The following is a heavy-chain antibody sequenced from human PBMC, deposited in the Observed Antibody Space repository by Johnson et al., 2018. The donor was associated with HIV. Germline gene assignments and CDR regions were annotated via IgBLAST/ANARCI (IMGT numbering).Heavy chain of an antibody. CDR1: GFTFSSYA. V-gene: IGHV3-30*14. CDR2: ISYDGNNK. D-gene: IGHD3-22*01. Sequence: QVQLVESGGGVVQPGRSLRLSCAASGFTFSSYAIHWVRQAPGKGLEWVAFISYDGNNKYYADSVKGRFTISRDNSKNTLYLQMNSLRAEDTAVYYCARGDDSSAWGAFDIWGQGTMVTVSS. J-gene: IGHJ3*02. CDR3: ARGDDSSAWGAFDI.